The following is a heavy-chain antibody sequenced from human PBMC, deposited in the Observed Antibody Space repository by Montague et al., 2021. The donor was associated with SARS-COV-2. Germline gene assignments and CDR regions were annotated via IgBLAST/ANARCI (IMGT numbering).Heavy chain of an antibody. CDR1: GFTFSSYE. V-gene: IGHV3-48*03. Sequence: SLRLSCAASGFTFSSYEMNWVRQAPGKGLEWVSNMSSSGSTIYYADSVQGRFTISRDNAKNSLYLQMNSLRAEDTAVYYCAREGRGEQWLVRAFDIWGQGTMVTVSS. CDR3: AREGRGEQWLVRAFDI. CDR2: MSSSGSTI. D-gene: IGHD6-19*01. J-gene: IGHJ3*02.